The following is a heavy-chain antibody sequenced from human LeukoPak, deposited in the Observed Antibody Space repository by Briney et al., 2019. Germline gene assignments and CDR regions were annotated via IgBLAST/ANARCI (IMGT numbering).Heavy chain of an antibody. CDR2: INYRGST. CDR3: ARALYPYSSGWPWGY. D-gene: IGHD6-19*01. Sequence: PSETLSLTCTVSGGSISSSSYYWGWIRQSPGKGLEWIGSINYRGSTLYNPSLKSRVTISVDTSKNQFSLKLSSVTAADTAVYYCARALYPYSSGWPWGYWGQGTLVTVSS. V-gene: IGHV4-39*07. CDR1: GGSISSSSYY. J-gene: IGHJ4*02.